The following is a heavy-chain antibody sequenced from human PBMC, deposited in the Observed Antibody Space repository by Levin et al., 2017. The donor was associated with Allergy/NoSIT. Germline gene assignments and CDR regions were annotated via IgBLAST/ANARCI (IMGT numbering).Heavy chain of an antibody. CDR2: IATGGGS. CDR1: GFTFNTYA. V-gene: IGHV3-23*01. CDR3: AARGFSGYYL. Sequence: PGGSLRLSCSASGFTFNTYALTWCRQAPGKGPEYISTIATGGGSDYADSVKGRFTISRDDSMNTFYLQMNFLRAEDTAVYYCAARGFSGYYLWGQGTLVAVS. D-gene: IGHD5-12*01. J-gene: IGHJ5*02.